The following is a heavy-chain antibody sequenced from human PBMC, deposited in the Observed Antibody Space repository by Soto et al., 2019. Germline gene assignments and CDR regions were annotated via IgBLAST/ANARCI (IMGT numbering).Heavy chain of an antibody. CDR2: INHSGST. CDR3: ARSPRSIAAGGIDY. D-gene: IGHD6-13*01. CDR1: GGSFSGYY. Sequence: SETLSLTCAVYGGSFSGYYWSLIRQPPGKGLEWIGEINHSGSTNYNPSLKSRVTISVDKSKNQFSLKVTSVNAADTAVYYCARSPRSIAAGGIDYWGQGILLTVSS. V-gene: IGHV4-34*01. J-gene: IGHJ4*02.